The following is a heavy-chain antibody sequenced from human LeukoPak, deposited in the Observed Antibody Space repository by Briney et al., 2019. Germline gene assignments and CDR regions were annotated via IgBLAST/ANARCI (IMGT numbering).Heavy chain of an antibody. CDR1: GYTFTDYY. Sequence: ASVRVSCXASGYTFTDYYMHWVRQAPGQGLEWMGWISPTSGGTNYAKKFQGRVTMTRDTSISRAYLALRSLISDDTAVFYCARDGTFDIWGQGTMVTVSS. CDR3: ARDGTFDI. J-gene: IGHJ3*02. V-gene: IGHV1-2*02. CDR2: ISPTSGGT.